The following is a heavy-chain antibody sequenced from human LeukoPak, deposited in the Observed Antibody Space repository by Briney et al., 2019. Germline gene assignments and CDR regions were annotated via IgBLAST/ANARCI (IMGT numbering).Heavy chain of an antibody. CDR3: ARTGIEESKCAFDI. CDR2: IYYSGST. Sequence: SETLSLTCTVSGGSISSYYWSWLRQPPGTGLEWIGYIYYSGSTSFNPSLKSRVTMSVDTSKNQFSLKLSSVSAADTAVYYCARTGIEESKCAFDIWGQGTMVTVSS. V-gene: IGHV4-59*08. CDR1: GGSISSYY. J-gene: IGHJ3*02.